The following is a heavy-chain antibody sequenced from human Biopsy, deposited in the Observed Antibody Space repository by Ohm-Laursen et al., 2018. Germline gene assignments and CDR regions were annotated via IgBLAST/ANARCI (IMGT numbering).Heavy chain of an antibody. V-gene: IGHV1-69*13. J-gene: IGHJ4*02. CDR1: GYTFIAYN. D-gene: IGHD1-1*01. CDR2: INSMFGTT. CDR3: AKRGVERGRPLAY. Sequence: GASVKVSCKASGYTFIAYNIHWVRQAPGQGLEWMGEINSMFGTTNYAQTFQGRVTITADESTSTAYMEVSSLRSEDTAVYYCAKRGVERGRPLAYWGQGTLVTVSS.